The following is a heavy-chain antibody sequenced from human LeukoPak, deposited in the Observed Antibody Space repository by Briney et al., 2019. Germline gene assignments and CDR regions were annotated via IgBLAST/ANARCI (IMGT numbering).Heavy chain of an antibody. Sequence: GGSLRLSCAASGFTFSSYWMSWVRQAPGKGLEWVSAISGSGGSTYYADSVKGRFTISRDNSKNTLYLQMNSLRAEDTAVYYCAKELKYYDILTGCGVDYWGQGTLVTVSS. CDR3: AKELKYYDILTGCGVDY. V-gene: IGHV3-23*01. CDR1: GFTFSSYW. CDR2: ISGSGGST. D-gene: IGHD3-9*01. J-gene: IGHJ4*02.